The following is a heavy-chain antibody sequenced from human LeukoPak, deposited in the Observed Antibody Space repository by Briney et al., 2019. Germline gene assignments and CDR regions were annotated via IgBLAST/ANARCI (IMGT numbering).Heavy chain of an antibody. CDR1: GYTFTGYY. D-gene: IGHD3-22*01. V-gene: IGHV1-2*02. J-gene: IGHJ4*02. CDR3: ARGDYYDSSGYYLGGIEY. Sequence: ASVKVSCKASGYTFTGYYMHWVRQAPGQGLEWMGWINPNSGGTNYAQKFQGRVTMTRDTSISTAYMELSRLRSDDTAVYYCARGDYYDSSGYYLGGIEYWGQGTLVTVSS. CDR2: INPNSGGT.